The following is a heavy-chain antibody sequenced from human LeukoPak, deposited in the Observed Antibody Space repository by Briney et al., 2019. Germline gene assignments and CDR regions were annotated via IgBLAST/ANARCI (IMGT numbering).Heavy chain of an antibody. Sequence: SETLSHTCTVSGGSISGYFWSWIRQPPGKRLEWIGYIHYSGSTNYNPSLNSRVTISVDTSKNQFSLRLSSVTAADTAVYYCARYGITIVRGGKYYFDSWGQGTLVTVSS. D-gene: IGHD3-10*01. CDR3: ARYGITIVRGGKYYFDS. V-gene: IGHV4-59*08. J-gene: IGHJ4*02. CDR2: IHYSGST. CDR1: GGSISGYF.